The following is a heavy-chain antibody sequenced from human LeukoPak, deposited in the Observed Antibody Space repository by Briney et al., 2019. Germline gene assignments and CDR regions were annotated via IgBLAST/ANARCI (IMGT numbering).Heavy chain of an antibody. Sequence: SETLSLSCSVYGGSFSGYHWSWIRQPPGKGLERIGEINHSVSTNYNPSLKSRVTISVDTSKNQFSLNLSSVTAADTAVYYCARALPDFWSDYRPSSFSFLGAQGTLVTVSS. V-gene: IGHV4-34*01. CDR3: ARALPDFWSDYRPSSFSFL. CDR1: GGSFSGYH. CDR2: INHSVST. J-gene: IGHJ4*02. D-gene: IGHD3-3*01.